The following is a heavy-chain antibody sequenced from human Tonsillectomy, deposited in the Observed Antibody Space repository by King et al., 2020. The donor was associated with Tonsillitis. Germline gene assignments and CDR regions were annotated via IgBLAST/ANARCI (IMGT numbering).Heavy chain of an antibody. CDR3: AVDGDYVLGY. CDR1: GGSFRGYY. D-gene: IGHD4-17*01. CDR2: INHSGST. J-gene: IGHJ4*02. V-gene: IGHV4-34*01. Sequence: VQLQQWGAGLLKPSETLSLTCAVSGGSFRGYYWSWIRQPPGKGLEWIGEINHSGSTNYNPSLKSRVTISVDTSKNQFSLKLSSVTAAATAVYYCAVDGDYVLGYWGQGTLGTVSA.